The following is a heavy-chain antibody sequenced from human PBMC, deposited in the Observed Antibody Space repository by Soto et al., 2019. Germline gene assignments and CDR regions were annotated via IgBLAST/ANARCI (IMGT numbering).Heavy chain of an antibody. D-gene: IGHD2-15*01. J-gene: IGHJ4*02. CDR3: GRDPKTSGSQHWAFNYLDS. CDR2: ISYDGTNK. Sequence: QVQLVESGGGVVQPGRSLRLSCAASGFSFSISPMHWVRQAPGQGPEWVALISYDGTNKFYADSVKGRFTISRDNSKSTLYLPVDSLRPADAAVYSCGRDPKTSGSQHWAFNYLDSWGEGALGTVSS. V-gene: IGHV3-30-3*01. CDR1: GFSFSISP.